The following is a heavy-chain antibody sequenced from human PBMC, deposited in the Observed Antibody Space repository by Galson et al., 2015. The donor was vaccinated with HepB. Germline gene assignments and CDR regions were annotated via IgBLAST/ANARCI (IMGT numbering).Heavy chain of an antibody. CDR2: VSGSGITT. J-gene: IGHJ4*02. D-gene: IGHD6-13*01. CDR3: AKVRSIAAAGPFDY. Sequence: SLRLSCAASGFSFGSYAMSWVRQAPGKGLEWVSTVSGSGITTYYSDSVTGRFTISRDNSKNTLYLQMNSLRAEDTAVYYCAKVRSIAAAGPFDYWGQGTLVTVSS. CDR1: GFSFGSYA. V-gene: IGHV3-23*01.